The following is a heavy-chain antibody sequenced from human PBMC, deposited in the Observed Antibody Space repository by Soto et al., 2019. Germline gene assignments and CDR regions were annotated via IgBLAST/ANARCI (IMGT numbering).Heavy chain of an antibody. CDR1: GGSISSSGYY. J-gene: IGHJ4*02. CDR3: ARRDCSGGDCYYGY. V-gene: IGHV4-39*01. Sequence: SETLSLTCTVSGGSISSSGYYWDWIRQPPGKGLDWIGSISYSVSTQYNPSLRSRVTISVDTSQKQFSLKLSSVTAADTAIYYCARRDCSGGDCYYGYWDQGTLVTVSS. CDR2: ISYSVST. D-gene: IGHD2-15*01.